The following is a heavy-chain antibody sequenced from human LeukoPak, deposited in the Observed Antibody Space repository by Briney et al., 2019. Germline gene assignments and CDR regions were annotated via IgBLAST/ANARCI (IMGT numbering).Heavy chain of an antibody. Sequence: GGSLRLSCAASGFTVSSNYMSWVRQAPGKGLEWVSVIYSGGSTYYADSVKGRFTISRDNSKNTLYLQMNSLRAGDTAVYYCASSAYGSGSYDYWGQGTLVTVSS. V-gene: IGHV3-53*01. D-gene: IGHD3-10*01. CDR3: ASSAYGSGSYDY. J-gene: IGHJ4*02. CDR2: IYSGGST. CDR1: GFTVSSNY.